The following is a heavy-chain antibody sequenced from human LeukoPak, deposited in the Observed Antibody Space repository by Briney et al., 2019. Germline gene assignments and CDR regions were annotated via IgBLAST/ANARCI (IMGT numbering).Heavy chain of an antibody. Sequence: SETLSLTCAVSGGSHTGNFWRWVRQPPGKGLEWLGEINHSGTTNYDPSLKSRVTISVDTSNNHFSLKMTSVTAADTAVYYCASENQIVATVPMDVWGEGTTVIVSS. V-gene: IGHV4-34*01. CDR1: GGSHTGNF. D-gene: IGHD5-12*01. CDR3: ASENQIVATVPMDV. J-gene: IGHJ6*03. CDR2: INHSGTT.